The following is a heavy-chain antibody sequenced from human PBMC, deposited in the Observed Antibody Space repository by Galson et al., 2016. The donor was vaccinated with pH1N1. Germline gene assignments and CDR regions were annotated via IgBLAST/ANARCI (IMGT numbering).Heavy chain of an antibody. CDR1: GYTFTSYG. Sequence: SVKVSCKASGYTFTSYGISWVRQAPGQGLEWVGWISAYTGNTNYAQKLQGRVTMTTDTSTSTAFMELRSLRSDDTAVYYCARVRYQLLPGHYWGQGTLVTVSS. V-gene: IGHV1-18*01. CDR2: ISAYTGNT. J-gene: IGHJ4*02. CDR3: ARVRYQLLPGHY. D-gene: IGHD2-2*01.